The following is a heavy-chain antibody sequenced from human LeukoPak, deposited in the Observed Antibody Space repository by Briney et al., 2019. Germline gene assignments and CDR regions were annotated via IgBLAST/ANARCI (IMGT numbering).Heavy chain of an antibody. CDR1: GGSFSNYY. CDR3: ARRWNYGRNYYIDV. CDR2: INDSGRT. V-gene: IGHV4-34*01. D-gene: IGHD1-7*01. Sequence: PSETLSLTCAVYGGSFSNYYWSWIRQTPGKGMELIGEINDSGRTSYNPSLMSRVTVSVDTSKNQFSLRLTSVTATDTAVYYCARRWNYGRNYYIDVWGKGAAVSVSS. J-gene: IGHJ6*03.